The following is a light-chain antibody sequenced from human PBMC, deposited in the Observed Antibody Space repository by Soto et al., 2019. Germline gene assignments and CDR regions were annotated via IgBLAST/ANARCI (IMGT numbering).Light chain of an antibody. J-gene: IGLJ2*01. CDR2: EVS. CDR1: SSDVGGYNY. CDR3: SSYAGSNYVV. V-gene: IGLV2-8*01. Sequence: QPVLTQPPSASGSPGQSVTISCTGTSSDVGGYNYVSWYQQHPGKAPKLMIYEVSQRPSGVPDRFSGSKSGNTASLTVSGLQAEDEADYYCSSYAGSNYVVFGGGTQLTVL.